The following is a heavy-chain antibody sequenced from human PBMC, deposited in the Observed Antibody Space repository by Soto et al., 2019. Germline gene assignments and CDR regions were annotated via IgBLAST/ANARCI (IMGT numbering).Heavy chain of an antibody. D-gene: IGHD6-13*01. CDR2: ISGSGGST. J-gene: IGHJ4*02. Sequence: EVQLLESGGGLVQPGGSLRLSCAASGFTFSSYAMSWVRQAPGKGLEWVSAISGSGGSTYYADAVKGRFTISRDNSKNTLYLQMNSLRAEDTAVYYCAKDDGGSSSPGDYWGQGTLVTVSS. CDR3: AKDDGGSSSPGDY. V-gene: IGHV3-23*01. CDR1: GFTFSSYA.